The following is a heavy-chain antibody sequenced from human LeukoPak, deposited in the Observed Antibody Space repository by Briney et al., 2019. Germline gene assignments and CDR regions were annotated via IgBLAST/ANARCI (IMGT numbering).Heavy chain of an antibody. CDR2: IIPIFGTA. CDR3: ARDHGVVPAAISYYYYGMDV. J-gene: IGHJ6*02. D-gene: IGHD2-2*01. Sequence: SVRVSCKASGGTFSSYAISWVRQAPGQGLEWVGGIIPIFGTANYAQKFQGRVTITADESTSTAYMELSSLRSEDTPVYYCARDHGVVPAAISYYYYGMDVWGQGTTVTVSS. CDR1: GGTFSSYA. V-gene: IGHV1-69*13.